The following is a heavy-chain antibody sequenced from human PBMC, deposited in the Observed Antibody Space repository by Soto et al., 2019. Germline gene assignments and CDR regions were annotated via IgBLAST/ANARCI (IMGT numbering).Heavy chain of an antibody. CDR2: IYYSGDT. J-gene: IGHJ5*02. CDR3: ARAMRIYSTSWENWFDP. V-gene: IGHV4-59*01. Sequence: SETLSLTCAVYGGSFSGYYWAWIRQSPGKGLEWIGDIYYSGDTNYNPSLRSRVSISVDTSKKHFSLRLRSVTAADTAVYYCARAMRIYSTSWENWFDPWGQGTLVTVSS. D-gene: IGHD6-13*01. CDR1: GGSFSGYY.